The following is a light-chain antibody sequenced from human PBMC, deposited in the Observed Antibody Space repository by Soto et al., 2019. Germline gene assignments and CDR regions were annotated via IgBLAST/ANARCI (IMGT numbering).Light chain of an antibody. CDR2: LVS. V-gene: IGKV2-28*01. CDR3: MQAAQTPYT. Sequence: EIVMTQSPLSLPATPGEPASISCRSSQSLLNSNGYTYLDWYLQKLGQYPQFLIYLVSNRSSGVPDRFSGRGSGTDFTLKISRVEAEDVGVYFCMQAAQTPYTFGQGTKLEIK. CDR1: QSLLNSNGYTY. J-gene: IGKJ2*01.